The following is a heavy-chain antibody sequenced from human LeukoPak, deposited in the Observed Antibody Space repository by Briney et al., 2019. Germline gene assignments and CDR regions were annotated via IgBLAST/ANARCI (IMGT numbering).Heavy chain of an antibody. CDR3: AVYYSSGPIAY. J-gene: IGHJ4*02. D-gene: IGHD3-22*01. Sequence: PGGSLRLCCAASGLAFSYYWMSWVRQAPGKGLEWVANIKQDGSEKHYVDSVKGRFTVSRDNAKNSLYLQMNSLRAEDTAVYYCAVYYSSGPIAYWGQGTLVTVSS. CDR1: GLAFSYYW. CDR2: IKQDGSEK. V-gene: IGHV3-7*01.